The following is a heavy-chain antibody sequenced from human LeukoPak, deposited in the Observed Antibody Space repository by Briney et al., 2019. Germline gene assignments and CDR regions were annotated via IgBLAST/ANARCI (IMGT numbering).Heavy chain of an antibody. Sequence: GGSLRLSCGASGFTFSSSSLHGVRQAPGKGLEWLSYISSNGGTIYYADSVKGRFTISRDNVNNSLHLEMNSLRAEDTAVYYCPRLILTSADVYWGQGTLVTVSS. V-gene: IGHV3-48*01. J-gene: IGHJ4*02. CDR1: GFTFSSSS. CDR3: PRLILTSADVY. D-gene: IGHD3-16*02. CDR2: ISSNGGTI.